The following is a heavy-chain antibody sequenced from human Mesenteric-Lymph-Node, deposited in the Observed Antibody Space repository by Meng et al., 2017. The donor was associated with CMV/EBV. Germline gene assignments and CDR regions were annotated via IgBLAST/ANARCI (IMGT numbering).Heavy chain of an antibody. J-gene: IGHJ5*02. D-gene: IGHD3-3*01. Sequence: GGSLRLSCAASGFTFSSYAMSWVRQAPGKGLEWVSVIYSGGSITYYADSVKGRFTISRDNSKDTLYLQMSSLRAEDTAVYYCARDLACGWSGCNWFDPWGQGTLVTVSS. CDR2: IYSGGSIT. CDR1: GFTFSSYA. V-gene: IGHV3-23*03. CDR3: ARDLACGWSGCNWFDP.